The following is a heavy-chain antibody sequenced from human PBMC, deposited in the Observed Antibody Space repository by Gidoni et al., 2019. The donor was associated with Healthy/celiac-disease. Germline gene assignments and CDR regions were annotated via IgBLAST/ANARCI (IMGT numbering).Heavy chain of an antibody. D-gene: IGHD3-3*01. V-gene: IGHV1-69*01. CDR1: GGTFSSYA. Sequence: QVQLVQSGAEVKKPGSSVKVSCKASGGTFSSYAIRWVRQAPGQGLGWMGGIIPIFGTANYAQKFQGRVTITADESTSTAYMELSSLRSEDTAVYYCARVRITIFGVATNDYYYYYMDVWGKGTTVTVSS. CDR2: IIPIFGTA. J-gene: IGHJ6*03. CDR3: ARVRITIFGVATNDYYYYYMDV.